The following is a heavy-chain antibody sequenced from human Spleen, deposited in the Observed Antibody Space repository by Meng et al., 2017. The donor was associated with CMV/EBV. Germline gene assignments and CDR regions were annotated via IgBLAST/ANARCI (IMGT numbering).Heavy chain of an antibody. Sequence: GESLKISCAIFGFTFNNYEMNWVRQAPGKGLEWVSYISSDGSSIYYADSVKGRFTISRDNGRSSVYLLMNSLTAEDTAVYYCATGYSTGWTVDSWGQGTLVTVSS. D-gene: IGHD6-19*01. CDR1: GFTFNNYE. CDR2: ISSDGSSI. CDR3: ATGYSTGWTVDS. J-gene: IGHJ4*02. V-gene: IGHV3-48*03.